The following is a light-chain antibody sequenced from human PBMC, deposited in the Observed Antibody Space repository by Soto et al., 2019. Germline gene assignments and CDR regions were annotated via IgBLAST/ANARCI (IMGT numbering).Light chain of an antibody. CDR1: SSDVGGYNY. Sequence: QSALTQPASVSGSPGQSITISCTGTSSDVGGYNYVSWYQQHPGKAPKLMIYEVSNRPSEVSNRFSGSKSGNTASLTISGLQAEDEADYYCSSYTTLSNRVFGTGTKVTVL. V-gene: IGLV2-14*01. CDR3: SSYTTLSNRV. CDR2: EVS. J-gene: IGLJ1*01.